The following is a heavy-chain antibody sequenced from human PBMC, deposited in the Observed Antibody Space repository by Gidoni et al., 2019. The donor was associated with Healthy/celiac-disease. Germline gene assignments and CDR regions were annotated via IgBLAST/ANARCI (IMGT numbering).Heavy chain of an antibody. CDR1: GFTFSSYS. D-gene: IGHD6-19*01. J-gene: IGHJ6*03. CDR3: ARHFSRGPGIAVAAPGYYYMDV. Sequence: EVQLVESGGGLVKPGGSLRLSCAASGFTFSSYSMNWVRQAPGKGLEWVSSISSSSSYIYYADSVKGRFTISRDNAKNSLYLQMNSLRAEDTAVYYCARHFSRGPGIAVAAPGYYYMDVWGKGTTVTVSS. V-gene: IGHV3-21*01. CDR2: ISSSSSYI.